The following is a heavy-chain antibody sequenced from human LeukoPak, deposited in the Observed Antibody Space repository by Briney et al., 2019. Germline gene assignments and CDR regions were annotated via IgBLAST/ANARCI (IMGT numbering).Heavy chain of an antibody. CDR3: AREKGYCSSTSCYPTRWFDP. D-gene: IGHD2-2*01. J-gene: IGHJ5*02. CDR2: IYHSGST. Sequence: SETLSLTCAVSGGSISSSNWWSWVRQPPGKGLEWIGEIYHSGSTDYNPSLKSRVTISVDKSKNQFSLKLSSVTAADTAVYYCAREKGYCSSTSCYPTRWFDPWGQETLVTVSS. CDR1: GGSISSSNW. V-gene: IGHV4-4*02.